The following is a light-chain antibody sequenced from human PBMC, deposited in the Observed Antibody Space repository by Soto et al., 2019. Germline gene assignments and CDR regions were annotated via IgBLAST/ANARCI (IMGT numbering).Light chain of an antibody. CDR1: FSNIVDNA. CDR3: AAWDDSLNAL. Sequence: QSVLTQPPSLSATPGQRVNISCSGSFSNIVDNAVNWYQHLPGAAPKLLIYLNDQRPSGVPDRFSGSKSGTSAFLAISGLQSEDEADYYCAAWDDSLNALFGTGTKLTVL. J-gene: IGLJ1*01. CDR2: LND. V-gene: IGLV1-44*01.